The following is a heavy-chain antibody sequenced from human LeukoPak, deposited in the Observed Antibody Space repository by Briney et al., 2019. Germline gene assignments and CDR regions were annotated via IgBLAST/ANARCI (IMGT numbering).Heavy chain of an antibody. CDR2: MDPNSGNT. CDR3: ARKFPVVAPTPGNDL. J-gene: IGHJ5*02. Sequence: ASVKVSCKASGYTFTSFDINWVRQATGQGLEWMGWMDPNSGNTGYAQKFQGRITMTRNTSINTAYMELSSLRSEDTAVYYCARKFPVVAPTPGNDLWGQGTLVTVSS. CDR1: GYTFTSFD. V-gene: IGHV1-8*01.